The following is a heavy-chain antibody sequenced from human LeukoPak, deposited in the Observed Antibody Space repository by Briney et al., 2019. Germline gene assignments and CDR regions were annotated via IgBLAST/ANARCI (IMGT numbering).Heavy chain of an antibody. D-gene: IGHD6-19*01. CDR3: AREHSSGWYERSYYYGMDV. Sequence: PGRSLRLSCAASGFTFSSYGMHWVRQAPGKGLEWVAVIWYDGSNKYYADSVKGRFTISRDNSKNTLYLQMNSLRAEDTAVYYCAREHSSGWYERSYYYGMDVWGQGTTVTVSS. V-gene: IGHV3-33*08. CDR1: GFTFSSYG. J-gene: IGHJ6*02. CDR2: IWYDGSNK.